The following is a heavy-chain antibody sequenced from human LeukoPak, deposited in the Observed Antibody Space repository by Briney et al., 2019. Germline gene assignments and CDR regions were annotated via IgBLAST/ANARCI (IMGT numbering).Heavy chain of an antibody. Sequence: GGSLRLSCAASGFTFSTFAMIWVRQPPGKGLEWVSSIFPSGGEIHYADSVRGRFTISRDNSKSTLSLQMNSLRAEDTAIYYCAKERATVVKGYSVYWGQGTLVTAPS. CDR2: IFPSGGEI. V-gene: IGHV3-23*01. J-gene: IGHJ4*02. CDR3: AKERATVVKGYSVY. CDR1: GFTFSTFA. D-gene: IGHD4-23*01.